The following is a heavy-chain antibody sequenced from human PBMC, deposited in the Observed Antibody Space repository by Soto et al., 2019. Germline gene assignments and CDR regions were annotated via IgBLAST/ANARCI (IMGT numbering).Heavy chain of an antibody. CDR3: AKEMVASTVADFFDY. J-gene: IGHJ4*02. D-gene: IGHD6-19*01. CDR2: ITGSGGGT. Sequence: EVQLLESGGGLVQPGGSLRLSCRASGCTFSNYAMTWVRQAPGKGLEWVSTITGSGGGTYYADSVKGRFTISRDNSKNTLYLQMPNLRADDTAVYYCAKEMVASTVADFFDYWGQGTLVTVSS. CDR1: GCTFSNYA. V-gene: IGHV3-23*01.